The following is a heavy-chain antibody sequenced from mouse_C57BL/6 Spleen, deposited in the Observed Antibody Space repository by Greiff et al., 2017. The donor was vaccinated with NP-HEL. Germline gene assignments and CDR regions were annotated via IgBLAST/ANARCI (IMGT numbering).Heavy chain of an antibody. CDR3: TSHYFDY. Sequence: VKLMESGAELVRPGASVTLSCKASGYTFTDYEMHWVKQTPVNGLEWIGAIDPETGGTAYNQKFKGKAILTADKSSSTAYMELRSLTSEDSAVYYCTSHYFDYWGQGTTLTVSS. CDR2: IDPETGGT. V-gene: IGHV1-15*01. J-gene: IGHJ2*01. CDR1: GYTFTDYE.